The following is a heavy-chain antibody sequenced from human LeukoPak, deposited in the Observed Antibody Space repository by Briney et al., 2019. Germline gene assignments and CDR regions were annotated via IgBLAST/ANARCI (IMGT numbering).Heavy chain of an antibody. CDR3: ARVWELSFDH. CDR2: TYSSGSA. D-gene: IGHD1-26*01. CDR1: GFTVSSDH. Sequence: GGSLRLSCAASGFTVSSDHMSWVRQAPGKGLEWVSVTYSSGSAYYADSVKGRFTISRDNANNMVYLQMISLRAEDTAVYYCARVWELSFDHWGQGTLVTVS. J-gene: IGHJ4*02. V-gene: IGHV3-53*01.